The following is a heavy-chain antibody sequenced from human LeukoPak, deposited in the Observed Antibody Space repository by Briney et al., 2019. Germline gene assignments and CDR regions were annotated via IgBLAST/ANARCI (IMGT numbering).Heavy chain of an antibody. V-gene: IGHV3-23*01. CDR1: GFTFSNYA. D-gene: IGHD2-2*01. CDR2: FSSNGVST. CDR3: AKVLVCTSSRHCAFDF. Sequence: QPGGSLRLSCVASGFTFSNYAMSWVRQAPGKGLEWVSSFSSNGVSTYYADSVKGRFTISRDNSENTLYLQMNSLRAEDTAVYYCAKVLVCTSSRHCAFDFRGPGTMVAVSS. J-gene: IGHJ3*01.